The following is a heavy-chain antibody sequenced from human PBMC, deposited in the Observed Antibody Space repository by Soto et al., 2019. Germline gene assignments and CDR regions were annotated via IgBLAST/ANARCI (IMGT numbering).Heavy chain of an antibody. V-gene: IGHV4-39*01. D-gene: IGHD3-22*01. J-gene: IGHJ5*02. CDR3: ARSNSGYYKWFDP. CDR1: GGSISSSSYY. Sequence: SETLSLTCTVSGGSISSSSYYWGWIRQPPGKGLEWIGSIYYSGSTYYNPSLKSRVTISVDTSKNQFSLKLNSVTAADTAVYYCARSNSGYYKWFDPWGQGTLVTVSS. CDR2: IYYSGST.